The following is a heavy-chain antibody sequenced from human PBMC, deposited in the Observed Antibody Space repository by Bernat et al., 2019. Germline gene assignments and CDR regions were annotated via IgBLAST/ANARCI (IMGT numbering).Heavy chain of an antibody. Sequence: QVQLQQSGPGLVKPSQTLSLTCAISGDSVSSNSAAWNWIRQSPSRGLEWLGRTYYRSKWYNDYAVSVKSRITINPDTSKNQFSLQLNSVTPEDTAVYYCARSGYCTNGVCPYYYYYGMDVWGQGTTVSV. CDR2: TYYRSKWYN. D-gene: IGHD2-8*01. J-gene: IGHJ6*02. CDR3: ARSGYCTNGVCPYYYYYGMDV. CDR1: GDSVSSNSAA. V-gene: IGHV6-1*01.